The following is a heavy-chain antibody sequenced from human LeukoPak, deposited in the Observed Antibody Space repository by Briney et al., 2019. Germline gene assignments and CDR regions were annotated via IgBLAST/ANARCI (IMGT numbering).Heavy chain of an antibody. V-gene: IGHV1-18*01. CDR3: ARVPGVTIFGVVTPDAFDI. D-gene: IGHD3-3*01. CDR2: ISAYNGNT. J-gene: IGHJ3*02. Sequence: ASVKVSCKASGYTFTSYGISRVRQAPGQGLEWMGWISAYNGNTNYAQKLQGRVTMTTDTSTSTAYMELRSLRSDDTAVYYCARVPGVTIFGVVTPDAFDIWGQGTMVTVSS. CDR1: GYTFTSYG.